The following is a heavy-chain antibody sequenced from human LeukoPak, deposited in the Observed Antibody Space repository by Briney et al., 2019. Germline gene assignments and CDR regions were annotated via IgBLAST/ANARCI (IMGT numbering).Heavy chain of an antibody. CDR3: AREELNSLDY. V-gene: IGHV3-33*01. CDR1: GFTFSSYD. D-gene: IGHD4-23*01. CDR2: IWSDGSYR. J-gene: IGHJ4*02. Sequence: PGRSLRLSCAASGFTFSSYDMHWVRQAPGKGLEWVAVIWSDGSYRYYADSVKGRFTISRDNSKNTLYLQMNSLRAEDTAVYYCAREELNSLDYWGQGALVTVSS.